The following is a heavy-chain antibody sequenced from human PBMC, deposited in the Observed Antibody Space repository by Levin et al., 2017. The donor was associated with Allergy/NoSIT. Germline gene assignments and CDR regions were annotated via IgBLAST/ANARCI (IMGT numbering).Heavy chain of an antibody. J-gene: IGHJ4*02. CDR3: ARGVELRYFDWLLVLDY. V-gene: IGHV1-46*03. D-gene: IGHD3-9*01. CDR2: SNPSGGST. CDR1: GYTFTSYY. Sequence: GESLKISCKASGYTFTSYYMHWVRQAPGQGLEWMGISNPSGGSTTYVQKFQGRVTMTRDTSTSTVYMELSSLRSEDTAVYFCARGVELRYFDWLLVLDYWGQGTLVTVSS.